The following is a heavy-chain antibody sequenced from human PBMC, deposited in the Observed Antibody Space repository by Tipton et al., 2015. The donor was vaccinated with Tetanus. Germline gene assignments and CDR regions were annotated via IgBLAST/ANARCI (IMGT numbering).Heavy chain of an antibody. J-gene: IGHJ6*02. CDR2: IFYGGAT. CDR3: ARKLADYNGGGMDV. V-gene: IGHV4-59*01. D-gene: IGHD5-12*01. Sequence: VKPSETLSLTCSVPGGSITPYYWTWIRQPPGKGLEWIGYIFYGGATNYNPSLGSRLTISVDTSKNQFSLKLTSVTAADTAVYFCARKLADYNGGGMDVWGPGTTVTVSS. CDR1: GGSITPYY.